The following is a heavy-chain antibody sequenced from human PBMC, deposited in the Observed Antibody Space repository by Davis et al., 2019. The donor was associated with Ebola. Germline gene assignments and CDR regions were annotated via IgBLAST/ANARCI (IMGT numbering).Heavy chain of an antibody. Sequence: GESLKISCVGSGFTLTGRWMHWVRQAPGKGLVWVSRLNGDGNQIHYADSVRGRFTISRDDSKNTVYLQMNTLRAEDTAVYYCTTWLVNHFDYWGQGTLVTVSS. V-gene: IGHV3-74*01. CDR2: LNGDGNQI. J-gene: IGHJ4*02. CDR1: GFTLTGRW. D-gene: IGHD6-19*01. CDR3: TTWLVNHFDY.